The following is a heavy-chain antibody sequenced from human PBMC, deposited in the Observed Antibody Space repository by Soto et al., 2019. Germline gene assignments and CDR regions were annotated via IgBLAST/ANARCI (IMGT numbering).Heavy chain of an antibody. CDR1: GFTFSGYA. Sequence: QVQLVESGGGVVQPGRSLRLSCTASGFTFSGYAMHWVRQAPGQGLEWVTVISNDGNNKYYADSVKGRFIITRDNSKSTLYLQINSLTPEDTAMYYCARDYCWNYDYWGQGTLVTVSS. J-gene: IGHJ4*02. D-gene: IGHD1-7*01. CDR3: ARDYCWNYDY. V-gene: IGHV3-30-3*01. CDR2: ISNDGNNK.